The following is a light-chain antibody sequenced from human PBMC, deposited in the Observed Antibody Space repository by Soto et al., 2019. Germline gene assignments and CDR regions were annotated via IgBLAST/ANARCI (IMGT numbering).Light chain of an antibody. CDR3: QKYNNSPHT. CDR1: QSVSSN. Sequence: EIVMTQSPATLSVSPGERATLSCRASQSVSSNLAWYQQKPGQAPRLLIYGASTRATGIPARFSGSGSGTEFTLTISSLQSEDFAIYYCQKYNNSPHTF. CDR2: GAS. J-gene: IGKJ4*02. V-gene: IGKV3-15*01.